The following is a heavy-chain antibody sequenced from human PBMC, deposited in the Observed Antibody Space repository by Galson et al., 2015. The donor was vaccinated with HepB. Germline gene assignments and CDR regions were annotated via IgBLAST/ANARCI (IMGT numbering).Heavy chain of an antibody. CDR3: ASTYSGSYPPHYYYYMDV. J-gene: IGHJ6*03. Sequence: SVKVSCKASGYTFTGYYMHWVRQAPGQGLEWMGWINPNSGGTNYAQKFQGRVTMTRDTSISTAYMELSRLRSDDTAVYYCASTYSGSYPPHYYYYMDVWGKGTTVTVSS. CDR2: INPNSGGT. D-gene: IGHD1-26*01. CDR1: GYTFTGYY. V-gene: IGHV1-2*02.